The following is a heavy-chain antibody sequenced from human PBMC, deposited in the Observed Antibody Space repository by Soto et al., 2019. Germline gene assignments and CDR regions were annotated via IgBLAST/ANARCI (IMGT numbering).Heavy chain of an antibody. CDR2: IRSKDNSYAT. Sequence: EVQLVASGGGLVQPGGSLKLSCAASGFTFSGSAMHWVRQASGKGLEWVGRIRSKDNSYATAYAAWVEGRFTISRDDSKTTAYLQMNSLKTEDTAVYYCTTPYSSSWYRWGQGTLVTVSS. J-gene: IGHJ5*02. CDR1: GFTFSGSA. CDR3: TTPYSSSWYR. V-gene: IGHV3-73*01. D-gene: IGHD6-13*01.